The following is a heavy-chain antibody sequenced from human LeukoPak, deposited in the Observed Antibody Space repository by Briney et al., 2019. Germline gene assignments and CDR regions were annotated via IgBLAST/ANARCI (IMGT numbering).Heavy chain of an antibody. CDR2: ISGGGDT. CDR3: AGRGSGYYYGMNV. CDR1: GFTVSSTY. J-gene: IGHJ6*02. D-gene: IGHD3-10*01. V-gene: IGHV3-66*01. Sequence: GGSLRLSCAPSGFTVSSTYMSWVRQAPGKGLEWVSIISGGGDTFYAGSVKGRFTISRDTSKNTLYLQMNSLRAEDTAVYYCAGRGSGYYYGMNVWGQGTTVTASS.